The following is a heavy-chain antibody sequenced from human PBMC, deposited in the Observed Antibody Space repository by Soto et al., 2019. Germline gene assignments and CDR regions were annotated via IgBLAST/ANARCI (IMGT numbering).Heavy chain of an antibody. CDR3: AKDRGGFAGGREYFDY. D-gene: IGHD3-10*01. CDR1: GFTFAGYST. Sequence: EVHLLESGGGLVQPGGSLRLSCAASGFTFAGYSTMSWVRQAPGKGLEWVSSISGSGASTYYADSVKGRFTISRDNSKNTLYLQMNTLRAEDTAFYYCAKDRGGFAGGREYFDYWGQGALVTVSS. V-gene: IGHV3-23*01. J-gene: IGHJ4*02. CDR2: ISGSGAST.